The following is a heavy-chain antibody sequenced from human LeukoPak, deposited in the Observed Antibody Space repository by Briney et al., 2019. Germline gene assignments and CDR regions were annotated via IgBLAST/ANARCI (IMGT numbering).Heavy chain of an antibody. J-gene: IGHJ6*03. CDR3: AREGEAARRGGGRYYYYYYYMDV. CDR2: ISWNSGSI. Sequence: GGSLRLSCAASGFTFDDYAMHWVRQAPGKGLEWVSGISWNSGSIGYADSVKGRFTISRDNAKNSLYLQMNSLRSEDTAVYYRAREGEAARRGGGRYYYYYYYMDVWGKGTTVTVSS. V-gene: IGHV3-9*01. CDR1: GFTFDDYA. D-gene: IGHD6-6*01.